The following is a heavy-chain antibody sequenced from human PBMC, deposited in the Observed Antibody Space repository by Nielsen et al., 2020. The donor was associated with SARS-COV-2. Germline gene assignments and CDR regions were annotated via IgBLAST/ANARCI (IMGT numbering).Heavy chain of an antibody. D-gene: IGHD2-15*01. J-gene: IGHJ4*02. Sequence: GGSLRLSCAASGFTFSTYGMHWVGQAPGKGLEWVAAISYDGSNKYYVDSVKGRFTISRDNSKNTQDLQMSSLREEDTAVYYCAKDWTAIVVVPSGGVDYWGQGTRVTVSS. CDR2: ISYDGSNK. CDR1: GFTFSTYG. CDR3: AKDWTAIVVVPSGGVDY. V-gene: IGHV3-30*18.